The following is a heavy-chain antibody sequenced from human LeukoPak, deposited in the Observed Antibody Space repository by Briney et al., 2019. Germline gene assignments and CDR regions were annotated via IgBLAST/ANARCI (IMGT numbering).Heavy chain of an antibody. Sequence: ASVKVSCKASGYSFTGYYIHWVRQAPGQGLEWMAWINPNSGDTNFAQKFQGRVTMTRDTSTSTVYMELSRLRSDDTAVYYCARGGYMYGYDYWGQGTLVTVSS. CDR3: ARGGYMYGYDY. J-gene: IGHJ4*02. V-gene: IGHV1-2*02. CDR2: INPNSGDT. CDR1: GYSFTGYY. D-gene: IGHD5-18*01.